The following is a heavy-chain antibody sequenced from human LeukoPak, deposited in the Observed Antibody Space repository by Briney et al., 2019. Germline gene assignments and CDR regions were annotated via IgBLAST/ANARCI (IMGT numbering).Heavy chain of an antibody. D-gene: IGHD3-3*01. V-gene: IGHV1-69*05. CDR3: ARASYYDFWSGWKYFDY. J-gene: IGHJ4*02. Sequence: SVKVSCKASGGTFSSYAISWVRQAPGQGLEWMGGIIPIFGTANYAQKFQGRVTITTDESTSTAYVELSSLRSEDTAVYYCARASYYDFWSGWKYFDYWGQGTLVTVSS. CDR1: GGTFSSYA. CDR2: IIPIFGTA.